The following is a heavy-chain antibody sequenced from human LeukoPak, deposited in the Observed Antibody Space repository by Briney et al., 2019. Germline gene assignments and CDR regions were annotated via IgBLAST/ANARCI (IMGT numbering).Heavy chain of an antibody. J-gene: IGHJ4*02. CDR1: GGSFSGYY. Sequence: SETLSLTCAVYGGSFSGYYWGWIRQPPGKGLEWIGEINHSGSTNYNPSLKSRVTISVDTSKNQFSLKLSSVTAADTAVYYCARGSKDSSGYDWGQGTLVTVSS. V-gene: IGHV4-34*01. CDR3: ARGSKDSSGYD. D-gene: IGHD3-22*01. CDR2: INHSGST.